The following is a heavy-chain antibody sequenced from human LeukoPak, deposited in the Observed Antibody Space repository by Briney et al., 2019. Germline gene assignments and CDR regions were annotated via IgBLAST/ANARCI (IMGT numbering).Heavy chain of an antibody. CDR2: INPNSGGT. D-gene: IGHD5-24*01. Sequence: ASVKVSCKASGYTFTGYYMHWVRQAPGQGLEWMGWINPNSGGTNYAQKFQGRVTMTRDTSISTAYMELSRLRSDDTAVYYCARAGDGYNSLSFDYWGQGTLVTVSS. V-gene: IGHV1-2*02. CDR3: ARAGDGYNSLSFDY. J-gene: IGHJ4*02. CDR1: GYTFTGYY.